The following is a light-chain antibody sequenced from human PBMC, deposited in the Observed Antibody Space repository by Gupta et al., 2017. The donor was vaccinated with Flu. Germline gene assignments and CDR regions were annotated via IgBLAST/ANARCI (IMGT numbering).Light chain of an antibody. V-gene: IGLV3-19*01. CDR2: AKS. Sequence: SSELTQDPAVTVALGQTVRITCQGDSLRNSYASRYQQKPGQAPVLVVYAKSIRPSGIPDRFSGSSAGNTASLTITGAKAEDEADYYCNSRDSTVNHQAVFGGGTKLTVL. CDR1: SLRNSY. CDR3: NSRDSTVNHQAV. J-gene: IGLJ3*02.